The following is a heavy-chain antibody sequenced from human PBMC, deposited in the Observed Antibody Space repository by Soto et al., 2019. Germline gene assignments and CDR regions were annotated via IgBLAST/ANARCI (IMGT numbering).Heavy chain of an antibody. D-gene: IGHD7-27*01. J-gene: IGHJ6*02. CDR3: ARDETGDSYYYYYGMDV. CDR1: GGTFNTYN. Sequence: QVQLVQSGAEVKKPGSSVNVSCKASGGTFNTYNINWVRQAPGQGLEWMGGILPIFGTTNYAQRFQGRVTMTADDSTSTAYMELSSPRSEDTAVYYCARDETGDSYYYYYGMDVWGRGTTVTVTS. V-gene: IGHV1-69*01. CDR2: ILPIFGTT.